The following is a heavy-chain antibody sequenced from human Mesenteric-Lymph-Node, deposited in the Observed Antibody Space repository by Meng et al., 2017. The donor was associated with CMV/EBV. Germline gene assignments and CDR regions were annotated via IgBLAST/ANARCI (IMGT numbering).Heavy chain of an antibody. CDR1: GFTFSSYA. D-gene: IGHD3-10*01. Sequence: GESLKISCAASGFTFSSYAMSWVRQAPGKGLEWVSVIYGGGGSTYYADSVKGRFTISRDNAKNSVFLQMNSLKDEDTAVYYCAKANLVRGNTGMDVWGQGTTVTVSS. CDR2: IYGGGGST. V-gene: IGHV3-23*03. CDR3: AKANLVRGNTGMDV. J-gene: IGHJ6*02.